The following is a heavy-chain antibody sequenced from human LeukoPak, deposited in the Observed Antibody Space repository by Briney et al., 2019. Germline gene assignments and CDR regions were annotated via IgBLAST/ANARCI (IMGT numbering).Heavy chain of an antibody. V-gene: IGHV3-21*01. CDR3: ARFRYYDLWNGLGYYFDC. Sequence: GGSLRLSCAPSGLSLSSYCTNCASHPPGEWREWVSSISSSGRHIYHAASVKGPSTISRHNAKNSLYLQMNSLRAEDTGVYYCARFRYYDLWNGLGYYFDCWGQGTLVTVA. J-gene: IGHJ4*02. D-gene: IGHD3-3*01. CDR2: ISSSGRHI. CDR1: GLSLSSYC.